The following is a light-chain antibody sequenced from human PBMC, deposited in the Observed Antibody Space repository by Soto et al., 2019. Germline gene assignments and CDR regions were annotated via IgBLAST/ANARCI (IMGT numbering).Light chain of an antibody. CDR1: QSISSY. J-gene: IGKJ1*01. CDR3: QQSYDMPWT. CDR2: AAY. V-gene: IGKV1-39*01. Sequence: DIQMTQSPSSLSASVGDTVTISCRTSQSISSYLSWYQQKPGKAPKLLIYAAYTLQSGVPSRFSGSGSGTDFTLTISSLQPAHFASYYCQQSYDMPWTFGQGTKVDIK.